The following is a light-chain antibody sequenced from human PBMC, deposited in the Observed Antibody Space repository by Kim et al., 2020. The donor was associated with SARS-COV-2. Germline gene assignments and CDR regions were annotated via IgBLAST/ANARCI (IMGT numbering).Light chain of an antibody. V-gene: IGLV3-1*01. CDR1: KLGDKY. CDR3: QAWDSSTGGV. CDR2: QDS. Sequence: VSPGQTASITCSGDKLGDKYACWYQQKPGQSPVLVIYQDSKRPSGIPERFSGYNSGNTATLTISGTQAMDEADYYCQAWDSSTGGVFGTGTKVTVL. J-gene: IGLJ1*01.